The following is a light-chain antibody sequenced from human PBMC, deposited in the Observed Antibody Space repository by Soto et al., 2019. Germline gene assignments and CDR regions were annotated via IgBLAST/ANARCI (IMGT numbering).Light chain of an antibody. CDR2: RTN. CDR1: SGSVSTNNY. J-gene: IGLJ3*02. CDR3: VLYMGRXXWV. V-gene: IGLV8-61*01. Sequence: QAVVTQEXSFSVSPGGTVTLXCALSSGSVSTNNYPSWCQQTPGQPPRTLIFRTNTRSSGVPDRFSGSILGSXXXLTITGAXXDDXSXYYXVLYMGRXXWVFXXG.